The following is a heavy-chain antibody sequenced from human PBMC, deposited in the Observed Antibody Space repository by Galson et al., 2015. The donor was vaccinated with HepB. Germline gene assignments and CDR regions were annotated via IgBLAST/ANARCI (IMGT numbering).Heavy chain of an antibody. CDR1: GGTFSSYA. Sequence: SVKVSCKASGGTFSSYAISWVRQAPGQGLEWMGGIIPIFGITNYAQKFQGRVTITADESKSTAYMALSSLRSEETAVYYCARLGSGNIVVVSAPIPSILYKWFDPWGQGTLVTVSS. CDR2: IIPIFGIT. D-gene: IGHD2-2*01. CDR3: ARLGSGNIVVVSAPIPSILYKWFDP. V-gene: IGHV1-69*13. J-gene: IGHJ5*02.